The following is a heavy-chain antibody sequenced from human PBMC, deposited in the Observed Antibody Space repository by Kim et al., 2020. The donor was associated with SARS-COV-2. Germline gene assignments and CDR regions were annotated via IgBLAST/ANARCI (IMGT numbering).Heavy chain of an antibody. V-gene: IGHV3-23*01. CDR3: AKADCSSTSCYLWYFDF. J-gene: IGHJ2*01. D-gene: IGHD2-2*01. Sequence: VKGRFTISRDNSKNTLYLQMNSLRAEDTAVYYCAKADCSSTSCYLWYFDFWGRGTLVTVSS.